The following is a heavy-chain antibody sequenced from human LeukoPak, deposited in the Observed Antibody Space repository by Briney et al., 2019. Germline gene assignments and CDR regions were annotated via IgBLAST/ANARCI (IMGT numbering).Heavy chain of an antibody. D-gene: IGHD3/OR15-3a*01. CDR3: ARWIVRGLVIRNHFDY. Sequence: GGSLRLSCAASGFTFSSYSMDWVRQAPGKGLEWVSSISSSSSYIYYADSVKGRFTISRDNAKNSLYLQMNSLRAEDTAVYYCARWIVRGLVIRNHFDYWGQGTLVTVSS. V-gene: IGHV3-21*04. J-gene: IGHJ4*02. CDR1: GFTFSSYS. CDR2: ISSSSSYI.